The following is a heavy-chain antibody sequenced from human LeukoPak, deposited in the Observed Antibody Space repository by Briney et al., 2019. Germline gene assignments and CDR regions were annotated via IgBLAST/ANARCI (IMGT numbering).Heavy chain of an antibody. V-gene: IGHV4-39*01. CDR2: IYYSGST. Sequence: PSETLSLTCTVSGXSISSSSNYWGWIRQPPGKGPEWIGSIYYSGSTYYNPSLKSRVTISVDTSKNQFSLKLSSVTAADTAVYYWARHVPYDYVWGSYRPNWFDPWGQGTLVTVSS. CDR1: GXSISSSSNY. J-gene: IGHJ5*02. D-gene: IGHD3-16*02. CDR3: ARHVPYDYVWGSYRPNWFDP.